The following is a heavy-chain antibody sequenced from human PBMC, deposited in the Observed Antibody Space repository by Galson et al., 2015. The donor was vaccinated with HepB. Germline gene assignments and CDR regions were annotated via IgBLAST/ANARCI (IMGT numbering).Heavy chain of an antibody. CDR1: GGSISGGGYY. D-gene: IGHD1-26*01. J-gene: IGHJ5*02. Sequence: QVQLQESGPGLVKPSQTLSLICTVSGGSISGGGYYWSWIRQHPGTGLEWIGHISYSRSTYSNPSSNSRVTISLDTSKSQFSLKVSSVTAAYTAVYYCAREKISPRTLGIWFDPWGQGTLVTVSS. CDR2: ISYSRST. V-gene: IGHV4-31*03. CDR3: AREKISPRTLGIWFDP.